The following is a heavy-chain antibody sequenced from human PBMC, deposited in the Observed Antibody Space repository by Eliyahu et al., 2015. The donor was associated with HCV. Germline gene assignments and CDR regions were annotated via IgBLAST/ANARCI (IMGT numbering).Heavy chain of an antibody. CDR1: GGSFSGXY. V-gene: IGHV4-34*01. Sequence: QVRLQQWGAGLLKPSETLSLPXXVXGGSFSGXYWSWIRQPPGKGLEWIGEINHSGSTNYNPSLKSRVTISVDTSKNQFSLKLSSVTAADTAVYYCARGYYDFWSGYYYYYGMDVWGQGTTVTVSS. CDR2: INHSGST. J-gene: IGHJ6*02. CDR3: ARGYYDFWSGYYYYYGMDV. D-gene: IGHD3-3*01.